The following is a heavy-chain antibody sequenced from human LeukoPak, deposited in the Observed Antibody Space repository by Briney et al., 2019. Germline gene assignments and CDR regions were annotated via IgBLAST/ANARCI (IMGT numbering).Heavy chain of an antibody. CDR1: GFTFSSYG. CDR2: IRLDGSNK. CDR3: ARDMGDYFDY. J-gene: IGHJ4*02. Sequence: GGSARLSCAASGFTFSSYGMHWIRQAPGKGLEWVAFIRLDGSNKYYADSVKGRFTISRDNSKNTLYLQMNSLRAEDTAVYYCARDMGDYFDYWGQGTLVTVSS. D-gene: IGHD3-16*01. V-gene: IGHV3-30*02.